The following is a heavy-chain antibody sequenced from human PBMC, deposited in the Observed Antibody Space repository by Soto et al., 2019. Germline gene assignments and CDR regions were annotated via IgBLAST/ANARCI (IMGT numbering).Heavy chain of an antibody. J-gene: IGHJ6*03. D-gene: IGHD3-16*01. CDR2: MSYDGSKK. CDR1: GFSFSSYD. CDR3: AKDLKPGSRWSLGGVEHCMDV. Sequence: QVQLVESGGGVVQPERSLRLSCVGSGFSFSSYDMNWVRQAPGTGLEWVALMSYDGSKKYYGDSVRGRVTISRDNSKNTLYLHMDHLRPEDAAIYYCAKDLKPGSRWSLGGVEHCMDVWGRGTTVSVSS. V-gene: IGHV3-30*18.